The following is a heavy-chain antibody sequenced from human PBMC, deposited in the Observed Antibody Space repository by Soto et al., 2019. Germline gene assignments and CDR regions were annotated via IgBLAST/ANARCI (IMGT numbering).Heavy chain of an antibody. D-gene: IGHD4-17*01. V-gene: IGHV1-18*01. CDR1: GYTFTSYG. CDR2: ISANNGST. CDR3: ARDYGDYVAHYFDN. Sequence: GASVKVSCKASGYTFTSYGISWVRQAPGQGLEWMGIISANNGSTNYAQKFQGRVTMTRDTSTSTVYMELSSLRSEDTAVYYCARDYGDYVAHYFDNWGQGTLVTVSS. J-gene: IGHJ4*02.